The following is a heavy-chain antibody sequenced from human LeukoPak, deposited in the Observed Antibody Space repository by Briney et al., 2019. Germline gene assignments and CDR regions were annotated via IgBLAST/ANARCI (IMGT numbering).Heavy chain of an antibody. D-gene: IGHD2-8*02. CDR3: AGDRYWCDAFDI. CDR1: GFTFSSYA. Sequence: GGSLRLSCAASGFTFSSYAMHWVRQAPGKGLEWVAVISYDGSNKYYADSVKGRFTISRDNSKNTLYLQMNSLRAEDTAVYYCAGDRYWCDAFDIWGQGTMVTVSS. V-gene: IGHV3-30*04. J-gene: IGHJ3*02. CDR2: ISYDGSNK.